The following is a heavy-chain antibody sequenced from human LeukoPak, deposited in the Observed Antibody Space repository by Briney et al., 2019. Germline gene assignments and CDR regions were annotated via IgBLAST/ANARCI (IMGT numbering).Heavy chain of an antibody. J-gene: IGHJ3*02. CDR1: GGSVSNSY. V-gene: IGHV4-59*08. Sequence: ASETLSLTCTVSGGSVSNSYWTWIRQSPGKGLEWIGFIYYSGSTSYSPSLKSRVTISIDTSKNQFSLNLNSVTASDTAVYYCATSIGSKNAFHSWARGTAVTVSS. CDR2: IYYSGST. CDR3: ATSIGSKNAFHS. D-gene: IGHD1-26*01.